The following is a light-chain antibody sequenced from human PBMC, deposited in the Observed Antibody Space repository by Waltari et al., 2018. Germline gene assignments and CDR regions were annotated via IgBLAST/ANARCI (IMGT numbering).Light chain of an antibody. CDR1: TSNLGSNT. J-gene: IGLJ3*02. CDR2: TNN. V-gene: IGLV1-44*01. Sequence: QSVLTQPPSASGTPGQRVPIPCSGSTSNLGSNTVNWYRQLPGTAPKLLIYTNNQRPSGVPDRFSGSKSGTSASLAISGLQSEDEADYYCAAWDDSLIWVFGGGTKLTVL. CDR3: AAWDDSLIWV.